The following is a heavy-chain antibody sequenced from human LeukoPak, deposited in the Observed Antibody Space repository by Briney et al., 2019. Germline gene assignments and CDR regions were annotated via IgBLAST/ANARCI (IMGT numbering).Heavy chain of an antibody. CDR3: ATRSTTPTSYFDY. CDR2: IYPGDSDT. J-gene: IGHJ4*02. D-gene: IGHD2/OR15-2a*01. CDR1: GYSFTSYW. V-gene: IGHV5-51*01. Sequence: GESLKISCKGSGYSFTSYWIGWVRQMPGKGLEWMGIIYPGDSDTRYSPSFQGQVTISAGKSISTAYLQWSSLKASDTAMYYCATRSTTPTSYFDYWGQGTLVTVSS.